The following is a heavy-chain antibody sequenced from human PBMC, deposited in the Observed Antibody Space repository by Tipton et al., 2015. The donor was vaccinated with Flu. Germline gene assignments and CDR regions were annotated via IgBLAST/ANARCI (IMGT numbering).Heavy chain of an antibody. Sequence: GEALSNYYWSWIRQPPGKGLEWIGQIYYSGTTNYNPSLKSRVTISLDKSKNQFSLKLNSITTADTAVFYCARGGWEPHGGWFDPWGQGILVTVSS. D-gene: IGHD1-26*01. CDR1: GEALSNYY. J-gene: IGHJ5*02. CDR2: IYYSGTT. V-gene: IGHV4-59*01. CDR3: ARGGWEPHGGWFDP.